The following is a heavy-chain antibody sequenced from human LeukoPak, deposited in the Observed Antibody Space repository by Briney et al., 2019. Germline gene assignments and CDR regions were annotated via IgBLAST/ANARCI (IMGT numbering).Heavy chain of an antibody. J-gene: IGHJ4*02. CDR3: ARVEGGNSYGYAHFDY. CDR2: ISYDGRNK. Sequence: PGGSLRLSCAASGFTFSTYAMHWVRQAPGKGLEWVAFISYDGRNKYHADSVKGRFTTSRDNSKSTLYLQMNSLRGEDTAIYYCARVEGGNSYGYAHFDYWGQGVLVTVSS. V-gene: IGHV3-30*04. CDR1: GFTFSTYA. D-gene: IGHD5-18*01.